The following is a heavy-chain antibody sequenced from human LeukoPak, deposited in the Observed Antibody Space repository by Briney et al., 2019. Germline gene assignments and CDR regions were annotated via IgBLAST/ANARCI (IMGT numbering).Heavy chain of an antibody. V-gene: IGHV1-69*04. Sequence: GASVKVSCKASGGTFSSYAISWVRQAPGQGLEWMGRIIPILGIANYAQKFQGRVTITADKSTSTAYMELSSLRSEDTAVYYCARALLINYYDSSGYYTYWGQGTLVTVSS. CDR1: GGTFSSYA. J-gene: IGHJ4*02. D-gene: IGHD3-22*01. CDR2: IIPILGIA. CDR3: ARALLINYYDSSGYYTY.